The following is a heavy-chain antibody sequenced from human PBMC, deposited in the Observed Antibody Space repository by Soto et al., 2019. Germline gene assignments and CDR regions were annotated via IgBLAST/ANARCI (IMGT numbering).Heavy chain of an antibody. J-gene: IGHJ6*02. D-gene: IGHD6-13*01. CDR1: GGTFSSYA. CDR3: AREGIAAAGRDYYYGMDV. V-gene: IGHV1-69*01. CDR2: IIPIFGTA. Sequence: VKVSCKASGGTFSSYAISWVRQAPGQGLEWMGGIIPIFGTANYAQKFQGRVTITADESTSTAYMELSSLRSEDTAVYYCAREGIAAAGRDYYYGMDVWGQGTTVTVSS.